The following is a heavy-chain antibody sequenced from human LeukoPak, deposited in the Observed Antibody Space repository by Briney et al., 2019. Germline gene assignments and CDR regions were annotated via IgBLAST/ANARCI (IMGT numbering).Heavy chain of an antibody. V-gene: IGHV4-39*07. D-gene: IGHD2-2*01. Sequence: PSETLSLTCTVSGGSINSSSYYWGWIRQPPGKGLEWIGSIYYSGSTYYNPSLKSRVTMSVDTSKNQFSLKLSSVTAADTAVYYCARDVVVPAAQIDYWGQGTLVTVSS. CDR1: GGSINSSSYY. CDR3: ARDVVVPAAQIDY. CDR2: IYYSGST. J-gene: IGHJ4*02.